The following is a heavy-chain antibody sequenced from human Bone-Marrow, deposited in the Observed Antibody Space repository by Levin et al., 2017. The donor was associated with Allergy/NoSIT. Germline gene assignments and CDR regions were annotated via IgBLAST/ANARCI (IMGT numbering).Heavy chain of an antibody. CDR2: LYNSGST. D-gene: IGHD5-18*01. V-gene: IGHV4-61*01. CDR3: ARYRMTGYGGFDY. Sequence: SETLSLTCAVSGDFVTSGSYYWSWIRQSPGKGLEWIGYLYNSGSTNYNPSLKSRVTISVDTSKKQFSLRLRSVTAADTAVYYCARYRMTGYGGFDYWGQGTLVNVSS. CDR1: GDFVTSGSYY. J-gene: IGHJ4*02.